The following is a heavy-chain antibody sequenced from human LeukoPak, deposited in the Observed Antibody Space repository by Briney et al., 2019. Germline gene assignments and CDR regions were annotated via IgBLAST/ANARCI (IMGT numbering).Heavy chain of an antibody. CDR1: GFTFSSYG. CDR3: AKDPTNYIVGANGAFDI. V-gene: IGHV3-30*18. Sequence: GGSLRLSCAASGFTFSSYGMHWVRQAPGKGLEWVAVISYDGTTKYYGDSVKGRFTISRDNSKNTLYLQMNSLRAEDTAVYYCAKDPTNYIVGANGAFDIWGQGTMVTVSS. D-gene: IGHD1-26*01. J-gene: IGHJ3*02. CDR2: ISYDGTTK.